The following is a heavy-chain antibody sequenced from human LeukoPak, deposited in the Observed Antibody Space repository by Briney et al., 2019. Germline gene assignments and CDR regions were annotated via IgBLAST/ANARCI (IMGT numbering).Heavy chain of an antibody. D-gene: IGHD1-26*01. CDR2: INWNGGDT. Sequence: PGGSLRLSCAASGFTFDDYGMSWVRQAPGKGLECVSGINWNGGDTHYADSVKGRFTISRDNAKNSLYLQMNSLRADDTALYYCARVAVGATIDHWGQGTLVTVSS. CDR1: GFTFDDYG. CDR3: ARVAVGATIDH. V-gene: IGHV3-20*04. J-gene: IGHJ4*02.